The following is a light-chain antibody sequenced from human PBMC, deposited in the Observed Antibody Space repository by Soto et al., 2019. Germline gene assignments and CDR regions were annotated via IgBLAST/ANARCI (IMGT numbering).Light chain of an antibody. CDR2: GNS. J-gene: IGLJ2*01. CDR3: QSYDSSLSVVV. Sequence: QAVVTRPPSVSGAPGQRVTISCTGSSSNIGAGYDVHWYQQLPGTAPKLLIYGNSNRPSVVPDRFSGSKSGTSDSLAITGLQAEDEADYYCQSYDSSLSVVVVGGGTKVTVL. V-gene: IGLV1-40*01. CDR1: SSNIGAGYD.